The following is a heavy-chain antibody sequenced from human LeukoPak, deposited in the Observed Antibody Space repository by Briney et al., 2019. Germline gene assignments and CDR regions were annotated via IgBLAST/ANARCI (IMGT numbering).Heavy chain of an antibody. D-gene: IGHD3-3*01. J-gene: IGHJ2*01. CDR2: IYYSGST. V-gene: IGHV4-30-4*08. CDR3: ARIRRPHWYLDL. CDR1: GDSISSADYY. Sequence: SETLSLTCTVSGDSISSADYYWTWIRQPPGKGLELVGFIYYSGSTKYNPSLKSRVTISAATSKTQLSLRLSYATAADTAVYYCARIRRPHWYLDLWGRGTLVTVSS.